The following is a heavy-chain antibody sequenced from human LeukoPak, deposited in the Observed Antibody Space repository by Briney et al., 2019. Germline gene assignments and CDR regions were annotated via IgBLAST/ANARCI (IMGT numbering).Heavy chain of an antibody. D-gene: IGHD3-22*01. CDR3: ARDLVVAGLVP. Sequence: GGSLSLSCAASGFTVSSNYMHWVRQAPGKWLEWVSVIYSGGRTYYAESVKGRFTISRDSSTNTLFLQMNSLRAEDTAIYYCARDLVVAGLVPWGQGTLVLVSS. J-gene: IGHJ5*02. CDR1: GFTVSSNY. V-gene: IGHV3-66*01. CDR2: IYSGGRT.